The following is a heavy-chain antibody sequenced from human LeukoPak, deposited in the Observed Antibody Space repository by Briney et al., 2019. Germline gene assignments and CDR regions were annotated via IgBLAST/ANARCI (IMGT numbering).Heavy chain of an antibody. Sequence: GGSLRLSCAAPGVTFSGYSVNWVRQAPGKGLEWVSAITATSRHIYYADSVKGRFTISRDNAKNSLYLQMNSLRAEDTALYYCAKDTDDSGDYVDAFDIWGQGTMVTVAS. CDR3: AKDTDDSGDYVDAFDI. CDR2: ITATSRHI. CDR1: GVTFSGYS. D-gene: IGHD4-17*01. J-gene: IGHJ3*02. V-gene: IGHV3-21*04.